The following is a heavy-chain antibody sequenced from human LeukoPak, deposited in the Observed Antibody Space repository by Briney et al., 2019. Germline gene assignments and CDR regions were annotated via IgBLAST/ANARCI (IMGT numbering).Heavy chain of an antibody. CDR3: ARVIRAAYYFDY. V-gene: IGHV4-59*01. CDR2: IYYSGST. J-gene: IGHJ4*02. CDR1: GGSMSPYH. Sequence: SETLSLTCTVSGGSMSPYHWGWIRQPPGKGLEWTGYIYYSGSTNYNPSLNSRVTISVDTSKNQFSLKLSSVTAADTAVYYCARVIRAAYYFDYWGQGTLVTVSS.